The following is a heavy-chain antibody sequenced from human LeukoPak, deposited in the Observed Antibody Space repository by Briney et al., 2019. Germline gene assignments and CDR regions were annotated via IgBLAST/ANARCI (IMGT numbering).Heavy chain of an antibody. Sequence: SQTLSLTCVISGDSVSSKSAAWNWIRQSPSRGLEWLGRTYYRSKWYNDYAVSVKGRITINPDTSKNQFSLQLNPVTPEDTAVYYCARGPTWGSGYYFYYWGQGTLVTVSS. CDR1: GDSVSSKSAA. D-gene: IGHD3-22*01. CDR3: ARGPTWGSGYYFYY. CDR2: TYYRSKWYN. J-gene: IGHJ4*02. V-gene: IGHV6-1*01.